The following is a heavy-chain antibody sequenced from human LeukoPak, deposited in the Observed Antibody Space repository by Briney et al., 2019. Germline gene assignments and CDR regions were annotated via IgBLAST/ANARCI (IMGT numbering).Heavy chain of an antibody. CDR3: AKEHTSTTGRHFDY. J-gene: IGHJ4*02. D-gene: IGHD2-2*01. CDR1: GVSFTDYY. Sequence: SESLSLTCSVSGVSFTDYYWTWIRQPAGKGLEWIGRIYASGSTNYDPSLRSRVTISIDKSKNQFSLNLASVTAADTGVYYCAKEHTSTTGRHFDYWGQGILVTVS. V-gene: IGHV4-4*07. CDR2: IYASGST.